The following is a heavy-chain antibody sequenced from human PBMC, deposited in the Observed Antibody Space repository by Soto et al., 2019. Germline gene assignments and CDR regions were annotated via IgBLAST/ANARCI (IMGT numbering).Heavy chain of an antibody. Sequence: QLQLQESGPGLVKPSETLSLTCTVSGGSISSSSYYWGWIRQPPGKGLEWIGSIYYSGSTYYNPSLKSRVTISVDTSKNQFSLKLSSVTAADTAVYYCARQGGDHMIYWYFDLWGRGTLVTVSS. D-gene: IGHD4-17*01. CDR1: GGSISSSSYY. CDR2: IYYSGST. J-gene: IGHJ2*01. V-gene: IGHV4-39*01. CDR3: ARQGGDHMIYWYFDL.